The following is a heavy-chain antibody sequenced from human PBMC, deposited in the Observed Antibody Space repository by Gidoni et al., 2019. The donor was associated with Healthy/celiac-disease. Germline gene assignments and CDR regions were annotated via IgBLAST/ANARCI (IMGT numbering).Heavy chain of an antibody. CDR1: GFTFDDYA. CDR3: AKGPEQLVTDYYYYGMDV. J-gene: IGHJ6*02. V-gene: IGHV3-9*01. CDR2: ISWNSGSI. D-gene: IGHD6-6*01. Sequence: EVQLVESGGGLVQPGRSLRLPCAASGFTFDDYALHWVRQAPGKGLEWVSGISWNSGSIGYADSVKGRFTISRDNAKNSLYLQMNSLRAEDTALYYCAKGPEQLVTDYYYYGMDVWGQGTTVTVSS.